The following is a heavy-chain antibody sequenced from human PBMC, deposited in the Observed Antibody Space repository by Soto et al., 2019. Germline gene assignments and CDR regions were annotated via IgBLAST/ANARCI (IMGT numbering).Heavy chain of an antibody. Sequence: PGESLKISCKGSGYSFTSYWIGWVRQMPGKGLEWMGIIYPGDSDTRYSPSFQGQVTISADKSISTAYLKWSSLKASDTAMYYCARQPDSSGYYDAFDIWGQGTMVTVSS. CDR3: ARQPDSSGYYDAFDI. CDR2: IYPGDSDT. D-gene: IGHD3-22*01. CDR1: GYSFTSYW. V-gene: IGHV5-51*01. J-gene: IGHJ3*02.